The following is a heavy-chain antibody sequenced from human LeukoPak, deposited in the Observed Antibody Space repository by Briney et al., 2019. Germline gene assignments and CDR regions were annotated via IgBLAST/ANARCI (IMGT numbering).Heavy chain of an antibody. CDR2: ISNDGSRK. CDR1: GFTFSRHG. J-gene: IGHJ4*02. V-gene: IGHV3-30*03. Sequence: PGGSLSLSCAPSGFTFSRHGMHWVRQAPGKGLEWVAIISNDGSRKYYAHSVEGRFTISRDNSKNTLYLQMDSLRAEDTAVYYCARDRAWNYFDYWGQGTLVTVSS. CDR3: ARDRAWNYFDY. D-gene: IGHD3-3*01.